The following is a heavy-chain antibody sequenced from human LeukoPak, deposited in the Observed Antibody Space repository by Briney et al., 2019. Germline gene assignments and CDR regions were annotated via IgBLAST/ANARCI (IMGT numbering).Heavy chain of an antibody. D-gene: IGHD3-22*01. CDR3: AKDGLYYDGSEHVYYFDS. J-gene: IGHJ4*02. CDR1: GFTFSRSA. V-gene: IGHV3-23*01. CDR2: IIYSGGAT. Sequence: PGGSLRLSCAASGFTFSRSAMTWVRQGPGTGLEFVASIIYSGGATYSADSVKGRFTISRDNSKNTLYLQMNSLRAEDTALYYCAKDGLYYDGSEHVYYFDSWGQGTLVTVSS.